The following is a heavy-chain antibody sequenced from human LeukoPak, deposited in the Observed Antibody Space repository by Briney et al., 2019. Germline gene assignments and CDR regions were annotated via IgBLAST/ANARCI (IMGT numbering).Heavy chain of an antibody. V-gene: IGHV4-59*01. CDR2: IYYSGST. Sequence: SETLSLTCTVSGGSISSYYWSWIRQPPGKGLDWIGYIYYSGSTNYNPSLKSRVTISVDTSKNQFSLKLNSVTAADTAVYYCARGGNCSGGSCYSDRGWFDPWGQGTLVTVSS. J-gene: IGHJ5*02. D-gene: IGHD2-15*01. CDR3: ARGGNCSGGSCYSDRGWFDP. CDR1: GGSISSYY.